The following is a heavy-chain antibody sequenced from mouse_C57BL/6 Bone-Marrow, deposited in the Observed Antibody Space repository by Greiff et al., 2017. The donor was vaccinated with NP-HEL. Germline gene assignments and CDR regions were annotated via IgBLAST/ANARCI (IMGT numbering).Heavy chain of an antibody. CDR2: IHPNSGST. D-gene: IGHD1-1*01. J-gene: IGHJ4*01. V-gene: IGHV1-64*01. CDR1: GYTFTSYW. CDR3: APLVITTVVMDY. Sequence: QVQLKQPGAELVKPGASVKLSCKASGYTFTSYWMHWVKQRPGQGLEWIGMIHPNSGSTNYNEKFKSKATLTVDKSSSTAYMQLSSLTSEDSAVYYCAPLVITTVVMDYWGQGTSVTVSS.